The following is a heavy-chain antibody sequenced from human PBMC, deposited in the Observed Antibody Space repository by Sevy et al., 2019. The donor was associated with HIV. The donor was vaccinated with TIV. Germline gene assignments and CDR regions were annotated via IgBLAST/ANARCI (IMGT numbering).Heavy chain of an antibody. CDR1: GGSISSYY. CDR2: IYTSGST. CDR3: ARDQHSSIAAAGTYHYYYYMDV. V-gene: IGHV4-4*07. J-gene: IGHJ6*03. Sequence: SETLSLTCTVSGGSISSYYWSWIRQPAGKGLEWIGRIYTSGSTNYNPSLKSRVTMSVDTSKNQFSLKLSSVTAADTAVYYCARDQHSSIAAAGTYHYYYYMDVWGKGTTVTVSS. D-gene: IGHD6-13*01.